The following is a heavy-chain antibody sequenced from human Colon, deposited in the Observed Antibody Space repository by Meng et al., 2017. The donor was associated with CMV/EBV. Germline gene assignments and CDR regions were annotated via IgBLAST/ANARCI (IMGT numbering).Heavy chain of an antibody. CDR2: IYYTVTS. J-gene: IGHJ4*02. V-gene: IGHV4-59*02. D-gene: IGHD2-2*01. CDR1: GDSVSSSY. Sequence: SETLSLTCNVSGDSVSSSYWHWIRQSPGKGLEWIGYIYYTVTSNYNPSLKIRATLSVDTSKNQISLRLTSVTAAETAVYYCARGRYCSSTSCFPFEHWGQGALVTVSS. CDR3: ARGRYCSSTSCFPFEH.